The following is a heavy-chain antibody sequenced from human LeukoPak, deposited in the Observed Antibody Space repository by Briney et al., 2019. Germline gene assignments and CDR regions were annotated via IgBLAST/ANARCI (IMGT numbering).Heavy chain of an antibody. CDR3: ATVDYYYYGMDV. J-gene: IGHJ6*02. V-gene: IGHV4-39*01. Sequence: PSGTLSLTCTVSGGSISSSSYYWGWTRQPPGKGLGWIGSVYYSGSTYYNPSLKSRVTISVDTSKNQFSLKLSSVTAADTAVYYCATVDYYYYGMDVWGQGTTVTVSS. CDR2: VYYSGST. CDR1: GGSISSSSYY.